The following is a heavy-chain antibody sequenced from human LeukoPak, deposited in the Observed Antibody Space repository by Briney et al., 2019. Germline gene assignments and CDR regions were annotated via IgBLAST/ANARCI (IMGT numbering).Heavy chain of an antibody. V-gene: IGHV4-59*08. D-gene: IGHD6-19*01. Sequence: SETLSLTCTVSGGSIDTYYWTWIRQPPGKGLEWIGFVYYNGNTNYNPSLKSRVTISVDTSKNQFSLKVNSVTAADTAIYFSARRVAVTARYYFDFWGQGALVTVSS. CDR1: GGSIDTYY. CDR3: ARRVAVTARYYFDF. J-gene: IGHJ4*02. CDR2: VYYNGNT.